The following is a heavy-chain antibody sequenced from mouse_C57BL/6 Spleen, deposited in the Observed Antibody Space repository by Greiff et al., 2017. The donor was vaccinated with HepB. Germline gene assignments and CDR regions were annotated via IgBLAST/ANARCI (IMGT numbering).Heavy chain of an antibody. CDR3: ARHEDPNDYDVGGVFAY. V-gene: IGHV1-62-2*01. Sequence: QVQLQQSGAELVKPGASVKLSCKASGYTFTEYTIHWVKQRSGQGLEWIGWFYPGSGSIKYNEKFKDKATLTADKSSSTIYMELSRLTSEDSAVYFCARHEDPNDYDVGGVFAYWGQGTLVTVSA. D-gene: IGHD2-4*01. J-gene: IGHJ3*01. CDR1: GYTFTEYT. CDR2: FYPGSGSI.